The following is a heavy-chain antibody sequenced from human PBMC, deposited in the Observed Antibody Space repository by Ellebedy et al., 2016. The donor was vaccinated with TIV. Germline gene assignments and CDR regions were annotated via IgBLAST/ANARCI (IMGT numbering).Heavy chain of an antibody. Sequence: PGGSLRLSCTASGFTFSSYAMSWVRQAPGKGLEWVAGVNGGGLVIAYADSVKGRFTISRDNSKNPLDLQMNNLRAEDTAIYYCASSRYHYYVGNTVFAYWGRGTLVTVSS. CDR3: ASSRYHYYVGNTVFAY. J-gene: IGHJ4*02. V-gene: IGHV3-23*01. D-gene: IGHD3-10*01. CDR1: GFTFSSYA. CDR2: VNGGGLVI.